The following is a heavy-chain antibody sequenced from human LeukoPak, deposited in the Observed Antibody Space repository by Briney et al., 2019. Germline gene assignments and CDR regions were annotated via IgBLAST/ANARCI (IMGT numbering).Heavy chain of an antibody. CDR2: ISVRSTTI. Sequence: PGGSLRLSCSASGFSLSSYSMNWVRQAPRKGLEWLSYISVRSTTINYADSVKGRFTISRDDAEKSLYLQMNSLRVEDTAVYYCARTRPGYYFDSWGQGTLVTVSS. CDR1: GFSLSSYS. J-gene: IGHJ4*02. CDR3: ARTRPGYYFDS. V-gene: IGHV3-48*04. D-gene: IGHD1-14*01.